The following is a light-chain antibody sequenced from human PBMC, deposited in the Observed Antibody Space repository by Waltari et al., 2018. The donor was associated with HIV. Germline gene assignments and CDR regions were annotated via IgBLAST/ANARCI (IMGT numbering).Light chain of an antibody. V-gene: IGKV2-28*01. J-gene: IGKJ1*01. Sequence: DTVMTQSPLSLPVTPAEPASISCRSSQSLLHSNGYNYLDWYLQKPGQSPQLLIYLGSNRASGVPDRFSGSGSGTDFTLKISRVEAEDVGVYYCMQALQTPWTFGQGTKVEIK. CDR1: QSLLHSNGYNY. CDR3: MQALQTPWT. CDR2: LGS.